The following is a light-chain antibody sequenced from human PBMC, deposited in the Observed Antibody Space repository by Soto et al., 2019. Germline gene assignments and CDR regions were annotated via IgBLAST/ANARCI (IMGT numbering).Light chain of an antibody. CDR3: QQDNIWPRVT. CDR2: GAS. CDR1: PSVSSSY. V-gene: IGKV3-20*01. Sequence: VLTQSPGTLSSRPGKRATLPVRASPSVSSSYLAWYQQKPGQAPRLLIYGASNRATGSPKRFGGSMSGTDFPLTISRREPEDFAVDYCQQDNIWPRVTFGQGARLE. J-gene: IGKJ5*01.